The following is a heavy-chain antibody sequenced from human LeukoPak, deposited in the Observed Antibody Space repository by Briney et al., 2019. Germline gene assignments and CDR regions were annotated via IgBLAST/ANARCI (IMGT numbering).Heavy chain of an antibody. D-gene: IGHD6-19*01. J-gene: IGHJ4*02. CDR2: IWYDGSNK. CDR1: GFTFSSYG. Sequence: PGGSLRLSCAASGFTFSSYGMHWVRQAPGKGLEWVAVIWYDGSNKYYADSVKGRFTISRDNSKNTLYLQMNCLRAEDTAVYYCAKDGEQWLVQPSYFDYWGQGTLVTVSS. V-gene: IGHV3-33*06. CDR3: AKDGEQWLVQPSYFDY.